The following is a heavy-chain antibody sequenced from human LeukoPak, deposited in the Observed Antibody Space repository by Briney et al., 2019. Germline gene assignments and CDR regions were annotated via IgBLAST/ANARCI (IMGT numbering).Heavy chain of an antibody. Sequence: PGGSPRLSCAASGFTFSSYAMSWVRQAPGKGLEWVSAISGSGGSTYYADSVKGRFTISRDNSKNTLYLQMNSLRAEDTAVYYCAKVQYDFWSGQTDYWGQGTLVTVSS. CDR3: AKVQYDFWSGQTDY. D-gene: IGHD3-3*01. V-gene: IGHV3-23*01. J-gene: IGHJ4*02. CDR2: ISGSGGST. CDR1: GFTFSSYA.